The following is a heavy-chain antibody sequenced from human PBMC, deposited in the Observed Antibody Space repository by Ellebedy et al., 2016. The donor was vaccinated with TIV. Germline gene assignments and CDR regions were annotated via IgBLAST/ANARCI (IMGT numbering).Heavy chain of an antibody. J-gene: IGHJ4*02. CDR2: VNHSGST. CDR3: ARVPDVLRYFVRSKNYFDY. D-gene: IGHD3-9*01. V-gene: IGHV4-34*01. Sequence: MPSETLSLTCAVYGGSFSGYYWSWIRQPPGKGLEWIGEVNHSGSTNYNPSLKSRVTISVDTSKNQCSLKLSSVTAADTAVYYCARVPDVLRYFVRSKNYFDYWGQGTLVTVSS. CDR1: GGSFSGYY.